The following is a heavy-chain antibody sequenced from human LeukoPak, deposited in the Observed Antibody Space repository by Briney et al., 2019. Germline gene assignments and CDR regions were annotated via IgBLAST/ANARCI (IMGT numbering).Heavy chain of an antibody. CDR2: IYYSGST. CDR3: ARRGDYDFWSGYPEDPFDP. V-gene: IGHV4-39*01. J-gene: IGHJ5*02. Sequence: LRLSCAASGFTFSDYYMSWIRQPPGKGLEWIGSIYYSGSTYYNPSLKSRVTISVDTSKNQFSLKLSSVTAADTAVYYCARRGDYDFWSGYPEDPFDPWGQGTLVTVSS. CDR1: GFTFSDYY. D-gene: IGHD3-3*01.